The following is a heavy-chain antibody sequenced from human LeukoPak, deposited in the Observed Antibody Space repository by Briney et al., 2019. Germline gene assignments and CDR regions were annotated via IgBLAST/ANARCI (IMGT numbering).Heavy chain of an antibody. J-gene: IGHJ5*02. Sequence: SETLSLTCAVYGGSFSGYYWSWIRQPPGKGLEWIGEINHSGSTNYNPSLTSRVTISVDTSKNQFSLKLSSVTAADTAVYYCARRPSKRGYSYGYPRWFDPWGQGTLVTVSS. CDR3: ARRPSKRGYSYGYPRWFDP. D-gene: IGHD5-18*01. CDR2: INHSGST. CDR1: GGSFSGYY. V-gene: IGHV4-34*01.